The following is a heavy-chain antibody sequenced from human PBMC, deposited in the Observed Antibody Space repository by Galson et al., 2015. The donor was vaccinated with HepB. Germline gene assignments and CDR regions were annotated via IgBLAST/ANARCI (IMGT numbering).Heavy chain of an antibody. CDR2: ISHDGRNT. Sequence: SLRLSCAASGFTFSSYSIHWVREAPGKGLEWVAIISHDGRNTYYAYSVKGRFTIARDNSRNTLYPQMNGLRSDDTAVYYCARERGAGWYEGNDYWGQGTRGVVSS. CDR1: GFTFSSYS. D-gene: IGHD6-19*01. J-gene: IGHJ4*02. CDR3: ARERGAGWYEGNDY. V-gene: IGHV3-30*04.